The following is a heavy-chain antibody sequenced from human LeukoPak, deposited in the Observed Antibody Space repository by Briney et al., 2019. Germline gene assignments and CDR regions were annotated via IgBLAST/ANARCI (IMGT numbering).Heavy chain of an antibody. J-gene: IGHJ4*02. CDR3: AKANTRHYDFWSGPDYYFDY. V-gene: IGHV3-23*02. Sequence: GDSVKGRFTISRDNSKNALYLQMNSLRAEDTAVYYCAKANTRHYDFWSGPDYYFDYWGQGTLVTVSS. D-gene: IGHD3-3*01.